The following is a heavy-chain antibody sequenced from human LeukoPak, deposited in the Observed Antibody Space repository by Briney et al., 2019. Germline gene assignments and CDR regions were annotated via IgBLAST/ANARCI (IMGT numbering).Heavy chain of an antibody. CDR3: AKDSIVATFYYYYMDV. J-gene: IGHJ6*03. V-gene: IGHV3-23*01. CDR2: ISGSGGST. D-gene: IGHD5-12*01. Sequence: PGGSLSLSCAASGFTFSSYAMSWVRQAPGKGLEWVSAISGSGGSTYYADSVKGRFTISRDNSKNTLYLQMNSLRAEDTAVYYCAKDSIVATFYYYYMDVWGKGTTVTVSS. CDR1: GFTFSSYA.